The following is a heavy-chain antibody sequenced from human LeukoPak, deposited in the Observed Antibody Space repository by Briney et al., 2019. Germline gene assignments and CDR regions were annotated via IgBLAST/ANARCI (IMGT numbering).Heavy chain of an antibody. D-gene: IGHD1-26*01. J-gene: IGHJ5*02. CDR3: ARDGRGSDQFYP. V-gene: IGHV1-18*01. Sequence: ASVKVSCKASGYTFTTFGIDWGRQAPGQGLEWMGWISGYNGNTNYAQNLQGRLTMTTDTSTSTAYMELRSLRSDDTAVYYCARDGRGSDQFYPWGQGTLVTVSS. CDR1: GYTFTTFG. CDR2: ISGYNGNT.